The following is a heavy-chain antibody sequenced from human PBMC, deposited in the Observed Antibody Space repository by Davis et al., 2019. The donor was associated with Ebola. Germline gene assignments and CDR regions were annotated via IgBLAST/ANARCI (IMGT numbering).Heavy chain of an antibody. J-gene: IGHJ4*02. V-gene: IGHV3-48*04. CDR2: ISSSSSTI. Sequence: GESLKISCAASGFTFSSYSMNWVRQAPGKGLEWVSYISSSSSTIYYADSVKGRFTISRDNAKNSLYLQMNSLRAEDTAVYYCTRDPRDADYWGQGTLVTVSS. CDR1: GFTFSSYS. CDR3: TRDPRDADY.